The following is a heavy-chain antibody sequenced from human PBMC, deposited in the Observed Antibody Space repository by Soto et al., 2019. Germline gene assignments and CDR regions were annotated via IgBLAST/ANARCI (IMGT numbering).Heavy chain of an antibody. V-gene: IGHV3-33*01. Sequence: QVQLVESGGGVVQPGRSLRLSCAASGFTFSSYGMHWVRQAPGKGLEWVAVIGYDGSNKYYADSVKGRFTISRDNSKNTLYLQMNSLRAEDTAVYYCARQSSPYGYYFDYWGQGTLVTVSS. J-gene: IGHJ4*02. CDR3: ARQSSPYGYYFDY. D-gene: IGHD4-17*01. CDR1: GFTFSSYG. CDR2: IGYDGSNK.